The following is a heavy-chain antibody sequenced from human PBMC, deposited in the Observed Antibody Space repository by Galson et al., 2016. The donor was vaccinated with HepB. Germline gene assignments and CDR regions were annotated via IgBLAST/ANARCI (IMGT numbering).Heavy chain of an antibody. V-gene: IGHV3-33*03. CDR3: AKGGELRGVYYYGMDV. CDR1: GFTFSSYG. D-gene: IGHD1-26*01. CDR2: IWYDGSNK. Sequence: SLRLSCAASGFTFSSYGMHWVRQAPGKGLEWVAVIWYDGSNKYYADSVKGRFTISRDNSKSTLYMQMNSLRAEDTAVYYCAKGGELRGVYYYGMDVWGQGTTVTVSS. J-gene: IGHJ6*02.